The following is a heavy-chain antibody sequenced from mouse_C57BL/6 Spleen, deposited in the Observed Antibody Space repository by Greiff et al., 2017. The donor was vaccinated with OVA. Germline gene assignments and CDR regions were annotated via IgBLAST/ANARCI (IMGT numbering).Heavy chain of an antibody. CDR2: IYPSDSET. CDR3: ARRSYYGSSTAWFAY. V-gene: IGHV1-61*01. Sequence: QVQLKQPGAELVRPGSSVKLSCKASGYTFTSYWMDWVKQRPGQGLEWIGNIYPSDSETHYNQKFKDKATLTVDKSSSTAYMQLSSLTSEDSAVYYCARRSYYGSSTAWFAYWGQGTLVTVSA. CDR1: GYTFTSYW. D-gene: IGHD1-1*01. J-gene: IGHJ3*01.